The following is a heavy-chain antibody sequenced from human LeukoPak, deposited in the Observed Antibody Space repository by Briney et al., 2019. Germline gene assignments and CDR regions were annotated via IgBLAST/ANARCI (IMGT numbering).Heavy chain of an antibody. Sequence: GGSLRLSCAASGFTFDEYAMHWVRQAPGKGLEGVSLISWDGGSTYYADSVKGRFTISRDNSKNSLYLQMNSLRAEDTASYYCAKAGGYYYYMDVWGKGTTVTVSS. J-gene: IGHJ6*03. CDR1: GFTFDEYA. D-gene: IGHD2-8*02. V-gene: IGHV3-43D*03. CDR3: AKAGGYYYYMDV. CDR2: ISWDGGST.